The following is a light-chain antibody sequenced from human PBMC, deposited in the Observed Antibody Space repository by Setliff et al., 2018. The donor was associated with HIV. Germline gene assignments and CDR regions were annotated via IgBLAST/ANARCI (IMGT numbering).Light chain of an antibody. Sequence: SYELTQPPSVSVSPGQTASITCSGDKLGDKYTSWYQQKPGQSPLLVIYEDNKRPSGIPERFSGSYSGNTATLTISGTQAVDEATYYCQAWDSSTVVFGGGTQLTVL. J-gene: IGLJ2*01. CDR1: KLGDKY. V-gene: IGLV3-1*01. CDR3: QAWDSSTVV. CDR2: EDN.